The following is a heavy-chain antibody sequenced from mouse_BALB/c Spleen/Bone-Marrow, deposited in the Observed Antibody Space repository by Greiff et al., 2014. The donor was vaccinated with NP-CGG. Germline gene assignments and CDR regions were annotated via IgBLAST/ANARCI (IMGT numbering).Heavy chain of an antibody. CDR1: GFTFSDFY. D-gene: IGHD2-10*02. CDR3: ARDVGYGNYFVY. V-gene: IGHV7-1*02. Sequence: EVKLVESGGGLVQPGDSLRLSCATSGFTFSDFYMEWVRQPPGKRLEWIAASRNKAKYYTTEYSASVKGRFIVSRDTYQSVLYLQMNALRAEDTAIYYCARDVGYGNYFVYWGQGTLVTVSA. J-gene: IGHJ3*01. CDR2: SRNKAKYYTT.